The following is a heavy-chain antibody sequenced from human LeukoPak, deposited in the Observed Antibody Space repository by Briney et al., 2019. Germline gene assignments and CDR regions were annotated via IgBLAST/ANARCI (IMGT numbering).Heavy chain of an antibody. CDR1: GLRFRSYA. V-gene: IGHV3-23*01. Sequence: GGSLRLSCVASGLRFRSYAMNWVRQAPGKGLECISTISDDSSFTYYADSVKGRSAISRDDSKDTLYLQMNNLKVEDTAVYYCAKGRCSGVGCDSFHSWGQGALVTVSS. CDR2: ISDDSSFT. CDR3: AKGRCSGVGCDSFHS. J-gene: IGHJ4*02. D-gene: IGHD2-15*01.